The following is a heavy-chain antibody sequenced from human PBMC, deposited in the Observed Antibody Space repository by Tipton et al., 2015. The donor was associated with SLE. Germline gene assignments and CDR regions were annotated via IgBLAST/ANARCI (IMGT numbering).Heavy chain of an antibody. CDR2: FYYSGST. V-gene: IGHV4-59*01. CDR3: ARVWSGYSSSYFDL. D-gene: IGHD3-3*01. CDR1: GGSITTSY. J-gene: IGHJ2*01. Sequence: TLSLTCAVSGGSITTSYWSWIRQSPGKGLEWIGYFYYSGSTKYNPSLKSRVTMSVDTSKNHFSVKLSSVTAADTAIYYCARVWSGYSSSYFDLWGRGTLVTVSS.